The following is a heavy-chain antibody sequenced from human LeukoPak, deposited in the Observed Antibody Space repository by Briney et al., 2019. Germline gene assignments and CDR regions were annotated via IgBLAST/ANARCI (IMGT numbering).Heavy chain of an antibody. V-gene: IGHV1-18*04. CDR1: GYTFTGYY. J-gene: IGHJ4*02. Sequence: ASVKVSCKASGYTFTGYYMHWVRQAPGQGLEWMGSISPYNGNTKYAERFQDRVIMTADTSTRTAYMELRSLRSDETAVFYCARDQYDFVWGSYRPYFDYWGQGTLVTVSS. CDR2: ISPYNGNT. CDR3: ARDQYDFVWGSYRPYFDY. D-gene: IGHD3-16*02.